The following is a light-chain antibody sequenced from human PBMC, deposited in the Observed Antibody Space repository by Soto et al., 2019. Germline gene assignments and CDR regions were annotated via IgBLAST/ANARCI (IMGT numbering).Light chain of an antibody. Sequence: QSVLTQPPSASGTPGQRVTISCSGSSSNIGSNYVYWYQQLRGTAPKLLIYRNNQRPSGVPDRFSGSKSGTSASLAISGLRSEDEADYYCAAWDDSLSGVFGGGTKVTVL. J-gene: IGLJ3*02. CDR2: RNN. CDR3: AAWDDSLSGV. CDR1: SSNIGSNY. V-gene: IGLV1-47*01.